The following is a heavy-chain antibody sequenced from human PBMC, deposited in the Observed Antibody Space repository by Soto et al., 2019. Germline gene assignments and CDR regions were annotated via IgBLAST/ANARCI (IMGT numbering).Heavy chain of an antibody. J-gene: IGHJ4*02. CDR1: GGSISSSSYY. CDR2: IYYSGST. V-gene: IGHV4-39*01. Sequence: KPSETLSLTCTLSGGSISSSSYYWGWIRQPPGKGLEWIGSIYYSGSTYYNPSLKSRVTISVDTSKNQFSLKLSSVTAADTAVYYCARVHSDSAYYSDCWGQGTLVTVYS. D-gene: IGHD3-22*01. CDR3: ARVHSDSAYYSDC.